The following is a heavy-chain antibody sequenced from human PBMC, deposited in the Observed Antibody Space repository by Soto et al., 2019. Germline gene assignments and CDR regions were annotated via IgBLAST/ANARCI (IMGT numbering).Heavy chain of an antibody. CDR2: IIPTFGTA. CDR1: GGTFSSYA. Sequence: GASVKVSCKASGGTFSSYAISWVRQAPGQGLEWMGGIIPTFGTANYAQKFQGRVTITADESTRTAYMELSSLRSEDTAVYYCARVQQTGSTYYYDSSGYLGFDYWGQGTLVTVSS. J-gene: IGHJ4*02. CDR3: ARVQQTGSTYYYDSSGYLGFDY. D-gene: IGHD3-22*01. V-gene: IGHV1-69*13.